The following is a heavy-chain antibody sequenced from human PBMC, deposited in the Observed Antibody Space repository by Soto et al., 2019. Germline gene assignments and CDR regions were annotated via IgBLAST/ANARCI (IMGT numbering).Heavy chain of an antibody. Sequence: QVQLVESGGGLVKPGGSLRLSCAASGFTFSDYYMSWIRQAPGKGLEWVSYISSSGSTIYYADSVKGRFTISRDNAKNSLYLQMNSLRAEDTAVYYCAREYPLELRYFDWLSPSYGMDVWGQGTTVTVSS. J-gene: IGHJ6*02. V-gene: IGHV3-11*01. CDR1: GFTFSDYY. CDR2: ISSSGSTI. D-gene: IGHD3-9*01. CDR3: AREYPLELRYFDWLSPSYGMDV.